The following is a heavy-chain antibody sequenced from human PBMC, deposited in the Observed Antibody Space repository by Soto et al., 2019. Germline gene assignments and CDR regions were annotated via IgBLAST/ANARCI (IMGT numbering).Heavy chain of an antibody. D-gene: IGHD6-19*01. CDR2: INHSGST. Sequence: SETLSLTCAVYGGSFSDYYWSRIRQPPGKGLEWIGEINHSGSTNYNPSLKSRVTISVDTSNSQFSLELSSVTAADTAVYYCARGLITGSHYSGGWYYFDSWGQGTQVTVSS. CDR3: ARGLITGSHYSGGWYYFDS. J-gene: IGHJ4*02. V-gene: IGHV4-34*01. CDR1: GGSFSDYY.